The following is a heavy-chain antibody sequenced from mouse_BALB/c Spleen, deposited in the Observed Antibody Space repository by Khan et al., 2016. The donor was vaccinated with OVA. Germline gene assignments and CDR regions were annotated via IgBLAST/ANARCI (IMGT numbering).Heavy chain of an antibody. CDR1: GYTFTSYY. Sequence: VQLQESGAELVKPGASVKLSCKASGYTFTSYYMYWVKQRPGQGLEWIGEINPSDGDTNFNEKFKSKATLTVDKSSSTVYMQLSSLTSEDSAVYYCTRSGYGTFAYRGQGTLVTVSA. J-gene: IGHJ3*01. V-gene: IGHV1S81*02. CDR2: INPSDGDT. CDR3: TRSGYGTFAY. D-gene: IGHD2-1*01.